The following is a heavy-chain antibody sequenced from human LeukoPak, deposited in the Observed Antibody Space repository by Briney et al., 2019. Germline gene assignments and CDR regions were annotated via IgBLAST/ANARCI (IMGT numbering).Heavy chain of an antibody. Sequence: PGGSLRLSCAASGFTFSSYSMNWVRQAPGKGLEWVSYISSSSSTIYYADSVEGRLTISRDNAKNSLYLQMNSLRAEDTAVYYCAKDNTMVRGVRGDFWGEGTLVTVSS. CDR2: ISSSSSTI. J-gene: IGHJ4*02. V-gene: IGHV3-48*04. D-gene: IGHD3-10*01. CDR3: AKDNTMVRGVRGDF. CDR1: GFTFSSYS.